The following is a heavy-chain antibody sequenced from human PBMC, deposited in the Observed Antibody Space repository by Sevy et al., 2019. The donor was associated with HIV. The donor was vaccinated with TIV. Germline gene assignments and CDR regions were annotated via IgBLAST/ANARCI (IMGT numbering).Heavy chain of an antibody. D-gene: IGHD5-18*01. CDR2: MKEDGSER. V-gene: IGHV3-7*01. CDR1: GFIFSSYS. J-gene: IGHJ4*02. Sequence: GGSLRLSCTASGFIFSSYSMNWVRQAPGKVLEWVATMKEDGSERNYVDSVKGRFTISRDNAKNSLYLQMNSLRAEDTAVYYCVREGVGGYSYSLDCWGQGTLVTASS. CDR3: VREGVGGYSYSLDC.